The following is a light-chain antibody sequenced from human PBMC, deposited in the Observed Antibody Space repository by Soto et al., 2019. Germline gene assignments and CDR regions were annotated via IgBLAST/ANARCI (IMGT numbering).Light chain of an antibody. V-gene: IGKV1-27*01. CDR2: AAS. CDR1: QGISNY. J-gene: IGKJ1*01. Sequence: DIQMTQSPSSLSASVGDRVTITCRASQGISNYLAWYQQKPGKVPKLLIYAASTLQSGVPSRFSGSGSGTYFTLTIRSLQPEDVATYYCQKYNSALRTFGQGTKVEIK. CDR3: QKYNSALRT.